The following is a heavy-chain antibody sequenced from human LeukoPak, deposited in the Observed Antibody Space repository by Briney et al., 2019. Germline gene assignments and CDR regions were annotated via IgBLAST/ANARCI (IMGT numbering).Heavy chain of an antibody. V-gene: IGHV4-38-2*02. CDR2: IYHSGST. J-gene: IGHJ4*02. Sequence: SETLSLTCTVSGYSISSGYYWGWIRQPPGKGLEWIGSIYHSGSTYYNPSLKSRVTISVDTSKNQFSLKLSSVTAADTAVYYCARGGGLYWGQGTLVTVSS. D-gene: IGHD1-26*01. CDR1: GYSISSGYY. CDR3: ARGGGLY.